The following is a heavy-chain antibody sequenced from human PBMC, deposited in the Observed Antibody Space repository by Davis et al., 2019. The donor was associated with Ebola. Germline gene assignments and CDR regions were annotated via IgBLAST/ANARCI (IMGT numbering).Heavy chain of an antibody. CDR2: INPSGGST. CDR3: ARGGVYYDSSGPSAY. D-gene: IGHD3-22*01. CDR1: GYTFTSYY. V-gene: IGHV1-46*01. J-gene: IGHJ4*02. Sequence: AASVQVSCKASGYTFTSYYIHWVRQPPGQGLAWMGLINPSGGSTSYAQKPQGRVTMTTDTSTTTAYMDLRSLRSDDTAVYYCARGGVYYDSSGPSAYWGQGTLVTVSS.